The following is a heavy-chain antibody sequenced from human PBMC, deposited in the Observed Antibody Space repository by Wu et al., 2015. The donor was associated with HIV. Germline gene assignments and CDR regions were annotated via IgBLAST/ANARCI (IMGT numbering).Heavy chain of an antibody. J-gene: IGHJ4*02. D-gene: IGHD2-2*01. V-gene: IGHV1-18*01. CDR1: GGTFSSYA. Sequence: QVQLVQSGAEVKKPGSSVKVSCKASGGTFSSYAVSWVRQAPGQTLEWIGWINPQNGGTKYAQRFHDRVTVTTDTSANTVYMELSGLTSDDTAVYFCVRDAGPVDFDYWGQGTLVTVSS. CDR2: INPQNGGT. CDR3: VRDAGPVDFDY.